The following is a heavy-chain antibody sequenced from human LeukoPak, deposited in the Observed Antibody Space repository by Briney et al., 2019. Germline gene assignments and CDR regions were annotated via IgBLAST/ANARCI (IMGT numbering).Heavy chain of an antibody. CDR3: ARHSKRCSSSYWFDP. Sequence: SETLSLTCTVSGDSITSYFWSWIRQPPGKGLEWVGYIFYSGITNYNPSLKSRVTISVDTSKNQFSLKLSSVTAADTAVYYCARHSKRCSSSYWFDPWGQGTLVTVSS. V-gene: IGHV4-59*01. CDR1: GDSITSYF. CDR2: IFYSGIT. D-gene: IGHD6-13*01. J-gene: IGHJ5*02.